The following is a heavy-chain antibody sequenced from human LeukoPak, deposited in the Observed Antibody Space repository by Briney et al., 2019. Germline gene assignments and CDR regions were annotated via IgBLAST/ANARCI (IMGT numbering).Heavy chain of an antibody. CDR3: ARDHEGFDY. CDR2: IYPRDGST. Sequence: ASVKVSCKASGYTFTSNYIHWVRQAPGQGLEGMGMIYPRDGSTSYAQKFQGSVTVTRDTSTSTVHMELSGLRSEDTAVYYCARDHEGFDYWGQGTLVTVSS. CDR1: GYTFTSNY. J-gene: IGHJ4*02. V-gene: IGHV1-46*01.